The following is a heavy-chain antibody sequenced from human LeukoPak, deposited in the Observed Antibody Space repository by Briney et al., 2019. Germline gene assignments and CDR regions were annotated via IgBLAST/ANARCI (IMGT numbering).Heavy chain of an antibody. CDR3: ATLGEYNDSSGYYYN. V-gene: IGHV4-34*01. CDR1: GGSFSGYY. Sequence: SETLSLTCAVYGGSFSGYYWSWIRQPPGKGLEWIGEINHSGSTNYNPSLKSRVTISVDTSKNQFSLKLTSVTAADTAVYYCATLGEYNDSSGYYYNWGQGTLVTVSS. D-gene: IGHD3-22*01. J-gene: IGHJ4*02. CDR2: INHSGST.